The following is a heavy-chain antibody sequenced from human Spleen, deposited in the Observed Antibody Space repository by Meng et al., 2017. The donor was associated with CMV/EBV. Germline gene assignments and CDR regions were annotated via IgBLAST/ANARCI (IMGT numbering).Heavy chain of an antibody. V-gene: IGHV4-34*01. CDR1: GRSLSNSY. Sequence: YGRSLSNSYWSWIRQPQGKGLEWIGEINHSGSTNYNPSLKSRVTISVDTSKNQFSLKLSSVTAADTAVYYCARGGNYYESSGYLAYWGQGTLVTVSS. CDR2: INHSGST. J-gene: IGHJ4*02. D-gene: IGHD3-22*01. CDR3: ARGGNYYESSGYLAY.